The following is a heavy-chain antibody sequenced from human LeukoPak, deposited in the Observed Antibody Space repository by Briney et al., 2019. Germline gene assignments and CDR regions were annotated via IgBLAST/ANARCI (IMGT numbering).Heavy chain of an antibody. CDR3: ARHRRYYFDSEFDF. J-gene: IGHJ4*02. Sequence: SETLSLTCTVSGGSIRSSYWSWIRQPPGKGLEWIGCISDSGNTNYNPSLKSRVTISADTSKNQFSLKLNSVTAADTAAYYCARHRRYYFDSEFDFWGRGTLVTVSS. CDR2: ISDSGNT. V-gene: IGHV4-59*08. CDR1: GGSIRSSY. D-gene: IGHD3-22*01.